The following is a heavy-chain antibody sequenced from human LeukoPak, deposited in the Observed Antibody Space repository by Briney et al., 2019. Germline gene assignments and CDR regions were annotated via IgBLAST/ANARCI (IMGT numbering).Heavy chain of an antibody. CDR1: GGTFSSYA. V-gene: IGHV1-69*05. CDR3: ARSYDSSGYLWLY. J-gene: IGHJ4*02. CDR2: IIPIFGTA. D-gene: IGHD3-22*01. Sequence: ASVKVSCKASGGTFSSYAISWVRQAPGQGLEWMGGIIPIFGTANYAQKFQGRVTITTDESTSTAYMALSSLRSEDTAVYYCARSYDSSGYLWLYWGQGTLVTVSS.